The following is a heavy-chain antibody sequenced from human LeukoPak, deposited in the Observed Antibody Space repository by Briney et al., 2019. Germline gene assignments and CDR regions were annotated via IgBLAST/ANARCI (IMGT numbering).Heavy chain of an antibody. CDR3: ASELALDY. CDR2: ISSIGSTI. Sequence: GGSLRLSCAASGFTFSSYEMNWVRQAPGKGLEWVSYISSIGSTIYYADSVKGRFTISRENAKNSLYLQMNSLRAEDTAVYYCASELALDYWGQGTLVTVSS. J-gene: IGHJ4*02. CDR1: GFTFSSYE. V-gene: IGHV3-48*03. D-gene: IGHD6-13*01.